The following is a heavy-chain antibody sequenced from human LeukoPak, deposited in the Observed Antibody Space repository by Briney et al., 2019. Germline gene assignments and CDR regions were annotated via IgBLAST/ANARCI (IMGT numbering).Heavy chain of an antibody. CDR3: ARDSSAGYGDYPAGFDY. J-gene: IGHJ4*02. D-gene: IGHD4-17*01. CDR1: GFTFSSYG. Sequence: GGSLRLSCAASGFTFSSYGMHWVRQAPGKGLEWVAFIRYDGSNKYYADSVKGRFTISRDNAKNSLYLQMNSLRAEDTAVYYCARDSSAGYGDYPAGFDYWGQGTLVTVSS. V-gene: IGHV3-30*02. CDR2: IRYDGSNK.